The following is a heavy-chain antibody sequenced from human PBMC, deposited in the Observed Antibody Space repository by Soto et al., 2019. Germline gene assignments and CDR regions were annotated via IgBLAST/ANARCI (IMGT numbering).Heavy chain of an antibody. D-gene: IGHD3-9*01. CDR1: GGSITSSSYY. CDR3: ASLAYDISYF. CDR2: INHSGST. V-gene: IGHV4-39*07. Sequence: SETLSLTCTVSGGSITSSSYYWGWFRQPPGKGLEWIGEINHSGSTNYNPSLKSRVTISVDTSKNQFSLKLSSVTAADTAVYYCASLAYDISYFCGQGILVTVSS. J-gene: IGHJ4*02.